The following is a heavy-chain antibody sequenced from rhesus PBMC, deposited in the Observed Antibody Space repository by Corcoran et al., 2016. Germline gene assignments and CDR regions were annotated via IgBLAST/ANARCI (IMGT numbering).Heavy chain of an antibody. CDR1: GLPFSSKG. D-gene: IGHD6-25*01. CDR3: TRAWKAAGVPRFDY. Sequence: EVQLVESGGGLVQPGGSLSLSCAASGLPFSSKGRSWVRQAPGKGLEWVSYFSNGGVRNYYADSVKCLFTISIDNAKYSLFLQINSLRAEDTSVYYCTRAWKAAGVPRFDYCGQGVLVTVSS. CDR2: FSNGGVRN. V-gene: IGHV3S16*01. J-gene: IGHJ4*01.